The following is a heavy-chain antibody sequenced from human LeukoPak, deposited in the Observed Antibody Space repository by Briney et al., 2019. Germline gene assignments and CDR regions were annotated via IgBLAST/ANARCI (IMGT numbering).Heavy chain of an antibody. CDR1: GFTFSSYA. D-gene: IGHD6-13*01. CDR2: ISGSGSGT. Sequence: GXSLXLSCAASGFTFSSYAMSWVRQAPGKGLEWVSGISGSGSGTYYPDSVKGRFTISRDNSKNTLYLQMNSLSAEDTAVYYCAKGGIAAAGTSFYFDYWGQGTLVTVSS. V-gene: IGHV3-23*01. J-gene: IGHJ4*02. CDR3: AKGGIAAAGTSFYFDY.